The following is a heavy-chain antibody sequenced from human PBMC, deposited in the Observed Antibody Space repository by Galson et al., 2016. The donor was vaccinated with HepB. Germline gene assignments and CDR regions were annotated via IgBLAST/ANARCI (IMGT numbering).Heavy chain of an antibody. J-gene: IGHJ2*01. V-gene: IGHV3-23*01. Sequence: SLRLSCAASGFTFNTYAMTWVRQAPGKGLECVATISGNGIGTAYAGSVKGRFTISRDNSKNTVYLQMNSLRAEDTALYYCARGGWGTDRDWYFDLWGRGTLVTVSS. CDR2: ISGNGIGT. CDR3: ARGGWGTDRDWYFDL. D-gene: IGHD2-8*02. CDR1: GFTFNTYA.